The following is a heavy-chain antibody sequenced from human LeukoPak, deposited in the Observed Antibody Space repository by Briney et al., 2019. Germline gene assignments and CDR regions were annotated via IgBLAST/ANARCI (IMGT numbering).Heavy chain of an antibody. CDR1: GFTFSDYY. V-gene: IGHV3-11*01. CDR2: ISSSGSTI. J-gene: IGHJ6*03. Sequence: PGGSLRLSCAASGFTFSDYYMSWIRQAPGKGLEWVSYISSSGSTIYYADSVKGRFTISRDNAKNSLYLQMNSLRAEDTAVYYCARAIITFGGVIVPAVDYYMDVWGKGTTVTISS. D-gene: IGHD3-16*02. CDR3: ARAIITFGGVIVPAVDYYMDV.